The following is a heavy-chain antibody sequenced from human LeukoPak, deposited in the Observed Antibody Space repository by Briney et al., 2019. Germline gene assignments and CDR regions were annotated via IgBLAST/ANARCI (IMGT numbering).Heavy chain of an antibody. Sequence: ASVKVSCKASGYTFTSYGISWVRQAPGQGLEWMGWISAYNGNTNYAQKLQDRVTMTTDTSTGTAYMELRSLRSDDTAVYYCARRGDYYYYMDVWGKGTTVTVSS. J-gene: IGHJ6*03. V-gene: IGHV1-18*01. CDR2: ISAYNGNT. CDR3: ARRGDYYYYMDV. CDR1: GYTFTSYG.